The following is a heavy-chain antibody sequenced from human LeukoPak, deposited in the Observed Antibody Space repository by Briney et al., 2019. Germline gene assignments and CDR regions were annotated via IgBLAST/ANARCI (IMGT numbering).Heavy chain of an antibody. D-gene: IGHD6-13*01. J-gene: IGHJ4*02. CDR2: ISYGGSNK. CDR1: GFTFSSYA. Sequence: GRSLRLSCAASGFTFSSYAMHWVRQAPGKGLEWVAVISYGGSNKYYADSVKGRFTISRDNSKNTLYLQMNSLRAEDTAVYYCAREAPNSSSWYPSFDYWGQGTLVTVSS. CDR3: AREAPNSSSWYPSFDY. V-gene: IGHV3-30-3*01.